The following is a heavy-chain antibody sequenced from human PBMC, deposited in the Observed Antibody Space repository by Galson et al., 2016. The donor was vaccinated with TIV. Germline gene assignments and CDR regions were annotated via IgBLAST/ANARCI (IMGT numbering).Heavy chain of an antibody. Sequence: VKVSCKASGYTFRAYYVHWVRQAPGQGLVWMGWINPNAGGTNYAQQFQGRVSMTRDKSSSTAYMELTRLKSDDTALYYCARDGSYGLDVSGQGTTVTVSS. CDR2: INPNAGGT. J-gene: IGHJ6*02. CDR1: GYTFRAYY. CDR3: ARDGSYGLDV. V-gene: IGHV1-2*02.